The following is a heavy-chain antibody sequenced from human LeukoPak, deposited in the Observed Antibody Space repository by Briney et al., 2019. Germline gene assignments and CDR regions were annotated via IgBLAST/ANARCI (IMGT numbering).Heavy chain of an antibody. V-gene: IGHV4-39*02. CDR1: GGSTSSGNYY. J-gene: IGHJ4*02. CDR3: ARLGAGPTYYDFWSGYSSFYFDY. D-gene: IGHD3-3*01. Sequence: PSETLSLTCTVSGGSTSSGNYYWGWIRQPPGKGLEWIEGISSSRNTYYNPSLKSRITISIDTSKNHFSLKLSSVSAADTAVYYCARLGAGPTYYDFWSGYSSFYFDYWGQGTLVTVSS. CDR2: ISSSRNT.